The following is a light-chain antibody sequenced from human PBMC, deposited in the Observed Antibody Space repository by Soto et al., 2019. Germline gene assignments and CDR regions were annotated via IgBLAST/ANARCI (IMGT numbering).Light chain of an antibody. J-gene: IGKJ1*01. V-gene: IGKV3-20*01. Sequence: EIVMTQSPATLSVSPGERYTLSCMASQSISSTYLAWYQQKPGQAPRLLIHDVYNRATGITDRFSGSGSGTDFTLTISRLEPEDFAVYYCQPYGGSPETVGQVTKVEIK. CDR1: QSISSTY. CDR2: DVY. CDR3: QPYGGSPET.